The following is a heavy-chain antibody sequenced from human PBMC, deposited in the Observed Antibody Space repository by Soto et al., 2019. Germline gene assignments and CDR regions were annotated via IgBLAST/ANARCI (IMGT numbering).Heavy chain of an antibody. Sequence: QVQVVQSGAEVKKPGASVKVSCKASGFTFTTYAIHWVRQAPGQRLEWMGWIHAGNGNTKSSQKFQDRLTITRDTSASTADMESRSLGSEDSAVYYFARARCSGYCNDVDYGGQGSLFTVSS. CDR1: GFTFTTYA. D-gene: IGHD5-12*01. CDR2: IHAGNGNT. CDR3: ARARCSGYCNDVDY. V-gene: IGHV1-3*01. J-gene: IGHJ4*02.